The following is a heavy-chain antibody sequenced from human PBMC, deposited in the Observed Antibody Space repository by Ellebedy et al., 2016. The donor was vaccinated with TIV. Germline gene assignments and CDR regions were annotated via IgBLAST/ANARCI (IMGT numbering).Heavy chain of an antibody. J-gene: IGHJ6*02. D-gene: IGHD5-12*01. CDR1: GFTFSSYG. Sequence: PGGSLRLSCAASGFTFSSYGMNWVRQAPGKGLEWVAFVRFDGSYKFYAKSLKGRFTISRDNSKKTLSLEMNSLRDEDTAVYYCAKEYSGSDDYYGMDAWGQGTTVTVSS. CDR2: VRFDGSYK. CDR3: AKEYSGSDDYYGMDA. V-gene: IGHV3-30*02.